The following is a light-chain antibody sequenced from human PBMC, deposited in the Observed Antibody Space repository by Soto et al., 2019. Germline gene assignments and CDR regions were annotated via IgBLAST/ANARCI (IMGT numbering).Light chain of an antibody. J-gene: IGKJ3*01. Sequence: EIVLTQSPGTLSLSPGERATLSCRASQSVSIHYLAWYQQKPGQAPRLLIYGTSSRATGIPDRFSGSGSGTDFTLTFSRLEPEDFAVYYCQQYGSSPLFTFGPGTKVDIK. CDR2: GTS. V-gene: IGKV3-20*01. CDR1: QSVSIHY. CDR3: QQYGSSPLFT.